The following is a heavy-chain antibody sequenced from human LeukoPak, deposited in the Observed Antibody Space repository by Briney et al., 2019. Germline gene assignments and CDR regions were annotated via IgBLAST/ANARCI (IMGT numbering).Heavy chain of an antibody. V-gene: IGHV3-21*01. CDR1: GFTFSSYS. D-gene: IGHD3-10*01. Sequence: KPGGSLRLSCVASGFTFSSYSMNWVRQAPGKGLEWISSISSSSSYIYYADSVKGRFTISRDNAKNSLYLQMNSLRAEDTAVYYCARVTMVRGVIYYFDYWGQGTLVTVSS. J-gene: IGHJ4*02. CDR2: ISSSSSYI. CDR3: ARVTMVRGVIYYFDY.